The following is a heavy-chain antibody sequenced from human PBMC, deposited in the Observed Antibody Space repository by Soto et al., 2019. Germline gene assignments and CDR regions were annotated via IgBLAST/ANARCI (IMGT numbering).Heavy chain of an antibody. CDR1: GFTFSDHF. V-gene: IGHV3-72*01. J-gene: IGHJ4*02. Sequence: GGSLRLSCAASGFTFSDHFMDWVRQAPGKGLEWVGRSRNKANSYTTQYAASVKGRFTISRDVSDNSLYLQMNSLKTEDTAVYYCVRGYNSFDSWGQGTLVTVS. CDR2: SRNKANSYTT. D-gene: IGHD5-12*01. CDR3: VRGYNSFDS.